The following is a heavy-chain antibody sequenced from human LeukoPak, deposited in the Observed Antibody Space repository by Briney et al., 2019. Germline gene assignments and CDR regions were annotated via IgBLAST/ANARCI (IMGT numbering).Heavy chain of an antibody. CDR3: ARVNPQSGYFDY. J-gene: IGHJ4*02. V-gene: IGHV4-59*01. D-gene: IGHD3-10*01. CDR1: GGSISSYY. CDR2: IYYSGST. Sequence: PSETLSLTCTVSGGSISSYYWSWIRQPPGKGLEWIGYIYYSGSTNYNPSLKSRVTISVDTSKNQFSLKLSSVTAADTAVYYCARVNPQSGYFDYWGQGTLVTVSS.